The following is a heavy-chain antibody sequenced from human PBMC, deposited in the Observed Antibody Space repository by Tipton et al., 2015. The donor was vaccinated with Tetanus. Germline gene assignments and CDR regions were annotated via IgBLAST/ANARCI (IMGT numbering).Heavy chain of an antibody. V-gene: IGHV1-2*05. CDR2: INPNSGGA. CDR3: ARTRIAAAGNAAFDI. CDR1: GYTFTGYY. D-gene: IGHD6-13*01. J-gene: IGHJ3*02. Sequence: QLVQSGPEVMKPGASVKVSCKASGYTFTGYYMHWVRQAPGQGLEWMGRINPNSGGANYAQKFQGRATMTRDTSISTAYMELSRLRSDDTVVYYCARTRIAAAGNAAFDIWGQGTMVTVSS.